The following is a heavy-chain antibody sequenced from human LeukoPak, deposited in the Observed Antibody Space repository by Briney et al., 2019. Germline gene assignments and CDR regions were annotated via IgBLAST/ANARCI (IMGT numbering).Heavy chain of an antibody. Sequence: ASVKVSCKASGYTFTGYYMHWVRQAPGQGLEWMGWINPNSGGTNYVQKFQGRVTMTRDTSISTAYMELSRLRSDDTAVYYCARVITMVRGVILNWFDPWGQGTLVTASS. J-gene: IGHJ5*02. CDR3: ARVITMVRGVILNWFDP. D-gene: IGHD3-10*01. CDR1: GYTFTGYY. CDR2: INPNSGGT. V-gene: IGHV1-2*02.